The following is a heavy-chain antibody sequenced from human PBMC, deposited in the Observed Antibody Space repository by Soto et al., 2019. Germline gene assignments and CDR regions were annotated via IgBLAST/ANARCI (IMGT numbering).Heavy chain of an antibody. CDR2: IWYDGSNK. V-gene: IGHV3-33*01. CDR3: ARVEGIYYYYMDV. D-gene: IGHD3-3*01. Sequence: PGGSLRLSCAASGFTFSSYGMHWVRQAPGKGLEWVAVIWYDGSNKYYADSVKGRFTISRDNSKNTLYLQMNSLRAEDTAVYYCARVEGIYYYYMDVWGKGTTVTVS. J-gene: IGHJ6*03. CDR1: GFTFSSYG.